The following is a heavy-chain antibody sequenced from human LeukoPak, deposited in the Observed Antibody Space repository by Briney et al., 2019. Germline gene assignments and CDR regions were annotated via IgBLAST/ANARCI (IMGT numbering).Heavy chain of an antibody. J-gene: IGHJ6*02. D-gene: IGHD3-16*02. CDR1: GGSFSGYY. CDR3: ARGFTYDSLGGVICGMDV. CDR2: INHSGST. Sequence: SETLSLTCAVYGGSFSGYYWSWIRQPPGKGLEWIGEINHSGSTNYNPSLKSRVTISVDTSKNQFSLKLSSVTAADTAVYYCARGFTYDSLGGVICGMDVWGQGTTVTVSS. V-gene: IGHV4-34*01.